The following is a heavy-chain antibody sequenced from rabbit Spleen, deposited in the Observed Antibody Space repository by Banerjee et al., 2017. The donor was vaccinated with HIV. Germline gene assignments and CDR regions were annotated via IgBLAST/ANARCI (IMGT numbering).Heavy chain of an antibody. Sequence: QSLEESGGGLVKPGASLTLTCKASGFSFSSGYDMCWVRQAPGKGLEWIACIDSGSSGFTYFASWAKGRFTISKTSSTTVTLQMTSLTAADTATYFCARDLPGIIGWNFNLWGQGTLVTVS. J-gene: IGHJ4*01. CDR2: IDSGSSGFT. CDR1: GFSFSSGYD. CDR3: ARDLPGIIGWNFNL. D-gene: IGHD1-1*01. V-gene: IGHV1S40*01.